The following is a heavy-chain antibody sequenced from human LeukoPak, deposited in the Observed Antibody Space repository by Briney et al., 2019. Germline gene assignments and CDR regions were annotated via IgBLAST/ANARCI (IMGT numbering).Heavy chain of an antibody. V-gene: IGHV3-48*04. Sequence: GGSLRLSCAASGFSFSTNSMNWVRQAPGKGLEWVSFIGSGSGTTIYYADSVKGRFTVSRDNAKDSLYLQMNSLRAEDTAVYYCVIRTAMLLTWGQGTLVTVSS. CDR2: IGSGSGTTI. J-gene: IGHJ5*02. CDR1: GFSFSTNS. D-gene: IGHD5-18*01. CDR3: VIRTAMLLT.